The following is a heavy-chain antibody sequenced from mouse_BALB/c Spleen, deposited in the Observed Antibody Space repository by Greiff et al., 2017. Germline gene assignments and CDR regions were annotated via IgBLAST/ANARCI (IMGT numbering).Heavy chain of an antibody. CDR2: ILPGSGST. D-gene: IGHD2-2*01. V-gene: IGHV1-9*01. Sequence: QVQLQQSGAELMKPGASVKISCKATGYTFSSYWIEWVKQRPGHGLEWIGEILPGSGSTNYNEKFKGKATFTADTSSNTAYMQLSSLTSEDSAVYYCARKRLPLFYAMDYWGQGTSVTVSS. CDR3: ARKRLPLFYAMDY. J-gene: IGHJ4*01. CDR1: GYTFSSYW.